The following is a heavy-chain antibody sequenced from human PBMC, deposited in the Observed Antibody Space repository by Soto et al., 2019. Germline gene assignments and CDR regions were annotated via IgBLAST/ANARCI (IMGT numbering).Heavy chain of an antibody. Sequence: QVHLEESGGGLVKPGGSLRLSCTASGFIFSDYYMSWIRQAPGKGLEWVSDISNSGRITHHADSVEGRFTISRDNAKDSLYLXMNXLRPEDSAIYXXARDHGGGGLTLEYWGQGTLVTVSS. J-gene: IGHJ4*02. CDR1: GFIFSDYY. CDR3: ARDHGGGGLTLEY. V-gene: IGHV3-11*01. D-gene: IGHD3-16*01. CDR2: ISNSGRIT.